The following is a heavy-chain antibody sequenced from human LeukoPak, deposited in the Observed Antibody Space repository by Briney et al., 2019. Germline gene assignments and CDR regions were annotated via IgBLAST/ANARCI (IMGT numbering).Heavy chain of an antibody. J-gene: IGHJ4*02. D-gene: IGHD1-26*01. CDR2: ISGSGGST. CDR1: GSTFSSYA. CDR3: AKVRVGAKSGFDY. Sequence: GGSLRLSCAASGSTFSSYAMSWVRQAPGKGLEWVSAISGSGGSTYYADSVKGRFTISRDNSKNTLYLQMNSLRAKDTAVYYCAKVRVGAKSGFDYWGQGTLVTVSS. V-gene: IGHV3-23*01.